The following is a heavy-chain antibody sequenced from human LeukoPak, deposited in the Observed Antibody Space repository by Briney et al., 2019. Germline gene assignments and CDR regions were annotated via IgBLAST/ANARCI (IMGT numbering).Heavy chain of an antibody. CDR3: ARAVEMATISLDDAFDI. CDR2: IIPIFGTA. CDR1: GGTFSSYA. J-gene: IGHJ3*02. V-gene: IGHV1-69*05. Sequence: SVKVSCKASGGTFSSYAISWVRQAPGQGLEWMGRIIPIFGTANYAQKFQGRVTITTDESTSSAYMELSSLRSEDTAVYYCARAVEMATISLDDAFDIWGQGTMVTVSS. D-gene: IGHD5-24*01.